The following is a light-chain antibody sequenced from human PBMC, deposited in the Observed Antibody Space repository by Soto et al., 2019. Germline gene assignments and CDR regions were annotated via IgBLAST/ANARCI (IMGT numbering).Light chain of an antibody. CDR1: QSLLHSDGNTY. CDR2: KVS. CDR3: MQATHYPPYT. J-gene: IGKJ2*01. Sequence: DIVMTQTPLSSPVTLGQPASISCKSSQSLLHSDGNTYLSWLHQRPGQPLRLLIYKVSNRFCGVPYRFSGSGTGTDFTLTISRVEAEDVGIYYCMQATHYPPYTFGQGTKLEIK. V-gene: IGKV2-24*01.